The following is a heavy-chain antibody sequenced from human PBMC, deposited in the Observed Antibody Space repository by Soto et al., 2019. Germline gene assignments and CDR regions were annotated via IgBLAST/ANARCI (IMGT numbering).Heavy chain of an antibody. D-gene: IGHD1-26*01. CDR1: GGSIYTYS. CDR2: FYSTASA. Sequence: PSQTLSLTCTVSGGSIYTYSWTLLRQTAGKGLGCIWHFYSTASANYKPSLKSRVSMSVDTSKNQFSLKLNSVTAADTAVYYCATIVGANDYWGQGALVTVSS. CDR3: ATIVGANDY. J-gene: IGHJ4*02. V-gene: IGHV4-4*07.